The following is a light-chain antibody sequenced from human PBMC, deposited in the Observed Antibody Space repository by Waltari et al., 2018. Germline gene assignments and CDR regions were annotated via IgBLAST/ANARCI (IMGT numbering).Light chain of an antibody. CDR3: QSFDASLGYV. J-gene: IGLJ1*01. CDR2: ANN. V-gene: IGLV1-40*01. Sequence: QSVLTQPPSMSGAPGQRVTISCTGSSPTIGAPYDLHWYQQLPETPPKLLIYANNNRPSEVPDRFSASKSGTSAFLAIAGLQPEDEADYYCQSFDASLGYVFGTGTRVTVL. CDR1: SPTIGAPYD.